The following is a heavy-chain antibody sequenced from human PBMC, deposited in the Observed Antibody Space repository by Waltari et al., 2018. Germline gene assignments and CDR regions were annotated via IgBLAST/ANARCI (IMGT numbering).Heavy chain of an antibody. J-gene: IGHJ5*02. D-gene: IGHD3-3*01. CDR2: INHTGST. Sequence: QVQLQQWGAGLLKPSETLSLTCAVYGGSFSGYYWSWLRQPPGKGLEWIGEINHTGSTNYNPSRRSTVTKSVDTSKNQFSLKLSSVTAADTAGYYCAGGTRFLAWAWSSRRYNWFDPWGQGTLVTVSS. V-gene: IGHV4-34*01. CDR1: GGSFSGYY. CDR3: AGGTRFLAWAWSSRRYNWFDP.